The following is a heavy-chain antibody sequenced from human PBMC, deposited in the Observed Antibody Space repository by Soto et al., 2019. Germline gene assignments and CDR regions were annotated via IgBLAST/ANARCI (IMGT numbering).Heavy chain of an antibody. D-gene: IGHD1-26*01. CDR1: GFTFTTYG. J-gene: IGHJ4*02. V-gene: IGHV3-30*03. CDR3: ASDPVGWELPWY. Sequence: QVQLVESGGGVVQPGRSLRLSCAASGFTFTTYGMHWVRQAPGRGLEWVAAISYDGSNKYYADSLKGRFTISRDNFKNTLYLQMNSLSAEDTALYYCASDPVGWELPWYWGQGTLVTVSS. CDR2: ISYDGSNK.